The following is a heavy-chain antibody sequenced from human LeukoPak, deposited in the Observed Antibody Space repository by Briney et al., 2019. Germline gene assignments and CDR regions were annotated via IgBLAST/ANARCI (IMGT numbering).Heavy chain of an antibody. CDR1: GYTFTTYY. CDR3: ARVLGAHRYGSIDH. Sequence: ASVKVSCKASGYTFTTYYMHWVRQVPGQGHEWSGVIYPSSGSTSYAQKFQGRVTMTRDTSTSTVYMELSSLRSEDTAIYYCARVLGAHRYGSIDHWGQGTLVTVSS. CDR2: IYPSSGST. V-gene: IGHV1-46*01. J-gene: IGHJ4*02. D-gene: IGHD5-18*01.